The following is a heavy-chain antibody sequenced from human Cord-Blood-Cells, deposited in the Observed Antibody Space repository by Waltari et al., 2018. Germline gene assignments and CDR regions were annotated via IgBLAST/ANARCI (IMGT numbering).Heavy chain of an antibody. Sequence: QVQLVQSGAEVKKPGASVKVSCKASGYTFTSYDINWVRQATGQGLEWMGWMDPNSGNTGYAQKFQGRGTSTRNTSISTAYMELSSMRSEDTVVYYCARVSLLTGDAFDIWGQGTMVTVSS. D-gene: IGHD7-27*01. CDR2: MDPNSGNT. J-gene: IGHJ3*02. CDR3: ARVSLLTGDAFDI. CDR1: GYTFTSYD. V-gene: IGHV1-8*03.